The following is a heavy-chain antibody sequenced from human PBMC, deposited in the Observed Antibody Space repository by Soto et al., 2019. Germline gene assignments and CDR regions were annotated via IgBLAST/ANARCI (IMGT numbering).Heavy chain of an antibody. CDR1: GYRFTSYW. CDR3: ARKDKSGYFNWFDP. V-gene: IGHV5-51*01. J-gene: IGHJ5*02. Sequence: PGESLKISCRTSGYRFTSYWISWVRQMPGKGLEWMGIIFPSDSDTRYSPSFQGQVTISADRSTSTVFLQWASLKASDTAVYFCARKDKSGYFNWFDPWGQGTLVTVSS. CDR2: IFPSDSDT. D-gene: IGHD3-22*01.